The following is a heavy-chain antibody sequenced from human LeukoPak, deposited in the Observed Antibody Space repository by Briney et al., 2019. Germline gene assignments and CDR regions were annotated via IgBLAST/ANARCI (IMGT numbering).Heavy chain of an antibody. D-gene: IGHD3-10*01. CDR3: ARDPNYYGSGSYGYGMDV. Sequence: SEILSLTCTVSGGSISSYYWSWIRQPPGKGLEWIGYIYFSGSTNYNPSLKSRVTISVDTSKNQFSLKLSSVTAADTAVYYCARDPNYYGSGSYGYGMDVWGQGTTVTVSS. J-gene: IGHJ6*02. CDR2: IYFSGST. V-gene: IGHV4-59*01. CDR1: GGSISSYY.